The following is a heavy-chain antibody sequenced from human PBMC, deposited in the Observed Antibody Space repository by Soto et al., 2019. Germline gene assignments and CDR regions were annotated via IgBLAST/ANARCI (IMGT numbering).Heavy chain of an antibody. CDR3: VGGQYYFDY. J-gene: IGHJ4*02. D-gene: IGHD3-10*01. Sequence: QVQLVESGGGVVQPGRSLRLSYAASGFPFTSYGMHWVREGPDKGLEWVAIISYDGSDKYYADSMKGRFTISRDNSKNTLYLQMNSLRPEDTALYYCVGGQYYFDYRGQGTLVIVSS. CDR1: GFPFTSYG. CDR2: ISYDGSDK. V-gene: IGHV3-30*03.